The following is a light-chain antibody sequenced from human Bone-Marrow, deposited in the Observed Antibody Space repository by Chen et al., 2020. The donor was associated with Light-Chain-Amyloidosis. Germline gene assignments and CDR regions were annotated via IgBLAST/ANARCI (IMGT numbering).Light chain of an antibody. V-gene: IGLV3-25*03. Sequence: SSELTQPPSVSASPGQTARITCSGDDLPTKYAYWYQQKQGQAPVLVIHRDTERPSGISERFSGSSSGTTATLTISGVQAEDEADYHCQSADSSVTYEVIFGGGTKLTVL. CDR1: DLPTKY. CDR2: RDT. J-gene: IGLJ2*01. CDR3: QSADSSVTYEVI.